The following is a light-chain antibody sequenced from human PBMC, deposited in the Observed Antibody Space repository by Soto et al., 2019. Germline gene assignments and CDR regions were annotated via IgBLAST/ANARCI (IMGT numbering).Light chain of an antibody. J-gene: IGLJ1*01. CDR1: RSDVGGYNY. V-gene: IGLV2-8*01. Sequence: QSVLTQPPSASGSLGQSVTISCTGTRSDVGGYNYVSWYQQHPGKAPKLLLYDVTKRPSAVPHRFSGSKSGNTASRTVSNLQAEEEAKYHFISAYAISNVVVFGSWTKVTVL. CDR3: ISAYAISNVVV. CDR2: DVT.